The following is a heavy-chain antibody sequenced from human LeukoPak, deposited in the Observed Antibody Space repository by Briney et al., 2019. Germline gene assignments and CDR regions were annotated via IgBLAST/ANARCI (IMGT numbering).Heavy chain of an antibody. J-gene: IGHJ4*02. D-gene: IGHD2-2*01. V-gene: IGHV1-18*01. CDR1: GYTFTSYG. CDR2: ISAYNGNT. CDR3: ARDFSSTSCNFDY. Sequence: ASLKVSCKASGYTFTSYGISWVRQAPGQGLEWKRWISAYNGNTNYAQKLQGRVTMTTDTSTSTAYMELRSLRSDDTAVYYCARDFSSTSCNFDYWGQGTLVTVSS.